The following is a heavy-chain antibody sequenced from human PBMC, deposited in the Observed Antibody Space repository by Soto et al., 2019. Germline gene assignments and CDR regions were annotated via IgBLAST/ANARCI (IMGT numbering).Heavy chain of an antibody. CDR2: IYYSGST. V-gene: IGHV4-4*02. J-gene: IGHJ4*02. CDR3: ARGYYYDSSGPAFDY. Sequence: QVQLQESGPGLVKPSGTLSLTCAVSGGSISSSNWWSWVRQPPGKGLEWIGEIYYSGSTNYNPSLKSRVPNSVDKSKNPFSLKLSSVTAADTAVYYCARGYYYDSSGPAFDYWGQGTLVTVSS. D-gene: IGHD3-22*01. CDR1: GGSISSSNW.